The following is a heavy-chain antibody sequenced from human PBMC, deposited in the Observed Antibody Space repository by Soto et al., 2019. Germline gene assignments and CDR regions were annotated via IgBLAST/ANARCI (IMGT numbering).Heavy chain of an antibody. CDR3: AHTLLPPLYYYDSSGFFDI. D-gene: IGHD3-22*01. V-gene: IGHV2-5*02. Sequence: SGPTLVNPTQTLTLTCTFSGFSLSTSGVGVGWIRQPPGKALEWLALIYWDDDNRYSPSLKSRLTITKDTSKNQVVLTMTNMDPVDTATYYCAHTLLPPLYYYDSSGFFDIWGQGTMVTVSS. CDR2: IYWDDDN. J-gene: IGHJ3*02. CDR1: GFSLSTSGVG.